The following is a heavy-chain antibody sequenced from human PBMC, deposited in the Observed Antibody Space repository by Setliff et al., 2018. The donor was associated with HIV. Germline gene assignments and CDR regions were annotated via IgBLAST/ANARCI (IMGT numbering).Heavy chain of an antibody. Sequence: SETLSLTCNVSGGSISSSNYYWGWVRQPPGKGLEWIASFHYSGSTSYNPSLRSRVTISVDTSKNQFSLRLTSVTAADTAVYYCARERSRGYTDPPRFDYWGQGTLVTVSS. J-gene: IGHJ4*02. CDR1: GGSISSSNYY. D-gene: IGHD5-18*01. CDR2: FHYSGST. V-gene: IGHV4-39*07. CDR3: ARERSRGYTDPPRFDY.